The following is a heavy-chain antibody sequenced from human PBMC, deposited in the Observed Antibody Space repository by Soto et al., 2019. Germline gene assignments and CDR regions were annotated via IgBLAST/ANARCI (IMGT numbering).Heavy chain of an antibody. Sequence: EVQLVESGGGLVQPGESLRLSCAASGFTFSSYWMHWVRQAPGKGLVWVAHIDTDGSSTSYADSVKGRFTISRDNAKNKFYRKMKGVGAGNVVVYYCVRDDFGGEMDYGGRGPLVPVPS. CDR1: GFTFSSYW. V-gene: IGHV3-74*01. D-gene: IGHD3-16*01. J-gene: IGHJ4*02. CDR3: VRDDFGGEMDY. CDR2: IDTDGSST.